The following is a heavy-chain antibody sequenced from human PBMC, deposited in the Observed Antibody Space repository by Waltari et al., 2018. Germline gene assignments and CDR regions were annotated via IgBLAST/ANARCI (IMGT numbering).Heavy chain of an antibody. CDR1: GGSLSSSSYY. J-gene: IGHJ4*02. CDR3: ASLGIAVAGSLDY. D-gene: IGHD6-19*01. CDR2: IYYSGST. Sequence: QLQLPESGPGLVKPSETLSLTCTVSGGSLSSSSYYWGWLRQPPGKGLEWIGSIYYSGSTYYNPSLKSRVTISVDTSKNQFSLKLSSVTAADTAVYYCASLGIAVAGSLDYWGQGTLVTVSS. V-gene: IGHV4-39*01.